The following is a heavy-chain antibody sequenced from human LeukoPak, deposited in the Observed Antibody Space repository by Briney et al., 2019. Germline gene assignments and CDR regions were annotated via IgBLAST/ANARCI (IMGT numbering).Heavy chain of an antibody. D-gene: IGHD5-12*01. CDR2: ISSSSSYI. CDR3: AHSGYDFDY. V-gene: IGHV3-21*01. CDR1: GFTFSSYA. J-gene: IGHJ4*02. Sequence: GVSLRLSCAASGFTFSSYAMSWVRQAPGKGLEWVSSISSSSSYIYYADSVKGRFTISRDNAKNSLYLQMNSLRAEDTAVYYCAHSGYDFDYWGQGTLVTVSS.